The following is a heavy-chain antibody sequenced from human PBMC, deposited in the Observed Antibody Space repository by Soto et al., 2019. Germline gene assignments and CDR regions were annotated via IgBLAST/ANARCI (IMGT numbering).Heavy chain of an antibody. J-gene: IGHJ4*02. CDR1: GGSVSSGSYY. Sequence: ETLSLTCTVSGGSVSSGSYYWSWIRQPPGKGLEWIGYIYYSGSTNYNPSLKSRVTISVDTSKNQFSLKLSSVTAADTAVYYCARDSVNPVNSSSSYWGQGTLVTVSS. CDR3: ARDSVNPVNSSSSY. D-gene: IGHD6-6*01. V-gene: IGHV4-61*01. CDR2: IYYSGST.